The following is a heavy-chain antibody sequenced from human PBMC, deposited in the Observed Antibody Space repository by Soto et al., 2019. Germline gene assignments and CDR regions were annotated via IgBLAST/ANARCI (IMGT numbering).Heavy chain of an antibody. CDR2: ISSSGSTI. D-gene: IGHD1-7*01. CDR3: ASHFHRGLITGTPVHY. CDR1: GFNFSDYY. Sequence: QVQVVESGGGLVKPGGSLRLSCAASGFNFSDYYMSWIRQAPGKGLEWVSYISSSGSTIYYADSVKGRFTISRDNAKNSLYLQMNSLRAEDTAVYYCASHFHRGLITGTPVHYWGQGTLVTASS. V-gene: IGHV3-11*01. J-gene: IGHJ4*02.